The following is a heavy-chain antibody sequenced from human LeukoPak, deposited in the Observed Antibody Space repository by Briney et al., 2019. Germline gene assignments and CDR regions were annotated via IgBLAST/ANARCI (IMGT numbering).Heavy chain of an antibody. CDR1: GGSISSYS. D-gene: IGHD6-13*01. CDR3: ARDLAAAGIYFDY. CDR2: IYHSGST. V-gene: IGHV4-30-2*01. J-gene: IGHJ4*02. Sequence: SETLSLTCTVSGGSISSYSWSWIRQPPGKGLEWIGYIYHSGSTYYNPSLKSRVTTSVDRSKNQFSLKLSSVTAADTAVYYCARDLAAAGIYFDYWGQGTLVTVSS.